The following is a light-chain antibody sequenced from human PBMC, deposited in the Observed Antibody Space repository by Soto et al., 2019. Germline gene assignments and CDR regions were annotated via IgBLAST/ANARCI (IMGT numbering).Light chain of an antibody. CDR2: GAS. Sequence: DIQMTQSPSSLSASVGDRVTITCRASQNIHTYLNWYQQKPGKAPNLLIYGASTLQSGVPSGFSGSGSGRDFTLTISSLQPEDFATYYCQRSYGPPYTFGQGTKLEIK. CDR3: QRSYGPPYT. J-gene: IGKJ2*01. V-gene: IGKV1-39*01. CDR1: QNIHTY.